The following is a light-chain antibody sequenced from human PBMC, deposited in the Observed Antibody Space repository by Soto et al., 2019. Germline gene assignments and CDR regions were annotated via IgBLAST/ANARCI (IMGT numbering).Light chain of an antibody. J-gene: IGKJ1*01. V-gene: IGKV3-15*01. CDR1: QSVSSS. Sequence: EIVVTQSPATLSVSPGERVTLSCRASQSVSSSLAWYQQRPGQAPRLLIYDTSTRAAGISARFSGSGSGTEFTLTISSLQSEDFAVYYCQKFNKWPWTFGQGTKVEIK. CDR3: QKFNKWPWT. CDR2: DTS.